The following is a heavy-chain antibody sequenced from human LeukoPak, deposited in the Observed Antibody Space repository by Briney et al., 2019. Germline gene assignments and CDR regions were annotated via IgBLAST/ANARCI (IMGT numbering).Heavy chain of an antibody. Sequence: GASVKVSCKASGYTFTSYGMHWVRQAPGQGLEWMGIINPSGGSTSYAQKLQGRVTMTRGMSTTTAYMELSSLRSEDPAGYYCARDTVVPEYGSGSLLRWGQGTLVTVSS. CDR2: INPSGGST. CDR1: GYTFTSYG. V-gene: IGHV1-46*01. J-gene: IGHJ4*02. CDR3: ARDTVVPEYGSGSLLR. D-gene: IGHD3-10*01.